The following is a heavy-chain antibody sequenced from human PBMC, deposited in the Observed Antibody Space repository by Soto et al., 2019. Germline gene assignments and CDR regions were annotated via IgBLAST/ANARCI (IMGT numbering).Heavy chain of an antibody. CDR3: ARMTTVIRYFDY. J-gene: IGHJ4*02. CDR2: IYYSWST. Sequence: PSETLSLTCTVSGVSISSGDYYWSWIRQPPGKGLEWIGYIYYSWSTYYNPSLKSRVTISVDTSKNQFSLKLSSVTAADTAVYYCARMTTVIRYFDYWGQGTLVTVSS. D-gene: IGHD4-17*01. CDR1: GVSISSGDYY. V-gene: IGHV4-30-4*01.